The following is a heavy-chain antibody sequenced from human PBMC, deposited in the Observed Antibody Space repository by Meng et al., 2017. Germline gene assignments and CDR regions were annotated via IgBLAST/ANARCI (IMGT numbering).Heavy chain of an antibody. D-gene: IGHD1-26*01. V-gene: IGHV3-33*08. CDR1: GFTFSSYA. Sequence: QVQLGECGGGVVQPGRSLRLSCAASGFTFSSYAMHWVRQAPGKGLEWVAVIWYDGSNKYYADSVKGRFTISRDNSKNTLYLQMNSLRAEDTAVYYCARDRDRVVGAMIFDYWGQGTLVTVSS. CDR3: ARDRDRVVGAMIFDY. CDR2: IWYDGSNK. J-gene: IGHJ4*02.